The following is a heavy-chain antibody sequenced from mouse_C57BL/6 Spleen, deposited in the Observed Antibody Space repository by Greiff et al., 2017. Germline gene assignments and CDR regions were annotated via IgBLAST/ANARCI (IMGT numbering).Heavy chain of an antibody. V-gene: IGHV1-53*01. D-gene: IGHD2-5*01. CDR1: GYTFTSYW. CDR3: ARSGSNYSAWFAY. CDR2: INPSNGGT. Sequence: VQLQQSGTELVKPGASVKLSCKASGYTFTSYWMHWVKQRPGQGLEWIGNINPSNGGTNYNEKFKSKATLTVDKSSSTAYMQLSSLTSEDSAVYYCARSGSNYSAWFAYWGQGTLVTVSA. J-gene: IGHJ3*01.